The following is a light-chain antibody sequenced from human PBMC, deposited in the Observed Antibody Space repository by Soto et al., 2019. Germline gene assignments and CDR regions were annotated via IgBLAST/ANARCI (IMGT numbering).Light chain of an antibody. V-gene: IGKV2-28*01. CDR1: QSLLHSDGYNC. CDR2: LGS. Sequence: DIVMTQSPLSLPVTPGEPASISCRSSQSLLHSDGYNCLDWYLQKPGQSPQLLIYLGSNRASGVPDRFSGRGSGTDFTLKISRVEAEDVGLYYCMQALQTPPTFGPGTKVDLK. J-gene: IGKJ3*01. CDR3: MQALQTPPT.